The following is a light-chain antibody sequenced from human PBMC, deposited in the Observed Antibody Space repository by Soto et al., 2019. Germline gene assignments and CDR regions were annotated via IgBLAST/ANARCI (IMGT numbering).Light chain of an antibody. V-gene: IGKV1-5*03. CDR1: QSISPW. CDR3: QQYITSPLT. J-gene: IGKJ4*01. Sequence: DIQMTQSPSTLSASVGDRVTITCRASQSISPWLAWYQQKPGKAPTLLIYKASSLEGGVPSRFSGSGSGTDFNITISSLQPDDFATYYCQQYITSPLTFGGGTTVEIK. CDR2: KAS.